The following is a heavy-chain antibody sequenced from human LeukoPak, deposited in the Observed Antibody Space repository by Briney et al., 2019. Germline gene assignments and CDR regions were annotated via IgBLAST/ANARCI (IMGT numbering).Heavy chain of an antibody. CDR1: GGSISSGGYY. D-gene: IGHD3-16*02. Sequence: SETLSLTCTVSGGSISSGGYYWSWIRQPPGKGLEWIGYIYHSGSTYYNPSLKSRVTISVDRSKNQFSLKLSSVTAADTAVYYCARTVGHYDYVWGSYRGEGMGVWGQGTTVTVSS. J-gene: IGHJ6*02. CDR3: ARTVGHYDYVWGSYRGEGMGV. V-gene: IGHV4-30-2*01. CDR2: IYHSGST.